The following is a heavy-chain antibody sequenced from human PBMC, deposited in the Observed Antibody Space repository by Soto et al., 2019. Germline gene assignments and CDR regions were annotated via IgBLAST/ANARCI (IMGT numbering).Heavy chain of an antibody. CDR3: AVAVAGPTAIGY. J-gene: IGHJ4*02. D-gene: IGHD6-19*01. Sequence: EVQLVESGGGLVQPGGSLRLSCAASGFTFSSYWMHWVRQAPGKGLVWVSRINSDGSRTSYADSVKGRFTIPRDNAKNTLYLQRNSLRAEDTAVYYCAVAVAGPTAIGYCGQRTLVTVSS. V-gene: IGHV3-74*01. CDR1: GFTFSSYW. CDR2: INSDGSRT.